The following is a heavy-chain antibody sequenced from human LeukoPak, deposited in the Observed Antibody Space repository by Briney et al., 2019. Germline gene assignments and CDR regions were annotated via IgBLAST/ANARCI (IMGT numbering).Heavy chain of an antibody. CDR3: AGVLGYFDWLSHYYYYGMDV. CDR1: GGSISSSSYY. V-gene: IGHV4-39*01. CDR2: IYYSGST. J-gene: IGHJ6*02. Sequence: SETLSLTCTVSGGSISSSSYYWGWIRQPPGKGLEWIGSIYYSGSTYYNPSLKSRVTISVDTSKNQFSLKLSSVTAADTAVYYCAGVLGYFDWLSHYYYYGMDVWGQGTTVTVSS. D-gene: IGHD3-9*01.